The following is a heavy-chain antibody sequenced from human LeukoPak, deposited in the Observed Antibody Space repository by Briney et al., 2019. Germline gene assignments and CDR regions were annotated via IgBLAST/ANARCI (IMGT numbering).Heavy chain of an antibody. J-gene: IGHJ4*02. Sequence: PGGSLRLSCAASGFTVSSNYMSWVRQAPGKGLEWVSVIYSGGSTYYADSVKGRFTISRDNSKNTLYLQMNSLRAEHTAVYYCAREIAARLDYWGQGTLVTVSS. D-gene: IGHD6-6*01. CDR1: GFTVSSNY. CDR2: IYSGGST. CDR3: AREIAARLDY. V-gene: IGHV3-66*02.